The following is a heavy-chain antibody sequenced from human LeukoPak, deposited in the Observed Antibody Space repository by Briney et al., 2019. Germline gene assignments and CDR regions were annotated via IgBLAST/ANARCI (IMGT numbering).Heavy chain of an antibody. J-gene: IGHJ4*02. CDR1: GFPFSSYA. CDR3: AKVRLPAFDY. Sequence: GGSLRLSCAASGFPFSSYAMSWVRQAPGKGLEWVSANSGSGGSTYYADSVKGRFTISRDNSKNTLYLQMNSLRAEDTAVYYCAKVRLPAFDYWGQGTLVTVSS. CDR2: NSGSGGST. D-gene: IGHD3-16*01. V-gene: IGHV3-23*01.